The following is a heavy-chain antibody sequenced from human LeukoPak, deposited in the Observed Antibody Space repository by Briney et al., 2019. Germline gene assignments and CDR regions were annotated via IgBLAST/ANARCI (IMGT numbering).Heavy chain of an antibody. J-gene: IGHJ5*02. CDR2: IYYSGST. V-gene: IGHV4-59*08. CDR1: GGSFSGYY. D-gene: IGHD5-24*01. Sequence: SETLSLTCAVYGGSFSGYYWSWIRQPPGKGLEWIGYIYYSGSTNYNPSLKSRVTISVDTSKNQFSLKLSSVTAADTAVYYCARHERYNWFDPWGQGTLVTVSS. CDR3: ARHERYNWFDP.